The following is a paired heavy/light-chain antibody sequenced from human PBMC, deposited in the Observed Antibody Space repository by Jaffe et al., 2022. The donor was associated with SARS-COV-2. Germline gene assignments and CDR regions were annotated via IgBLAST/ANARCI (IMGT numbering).Heavy chain of an antibody. Sequence: QVFLVESGGGVVQPGRSLRLSCAASRFTFSNYAMHWVRQAPGKGLEWVAVISYYGNDKYYADSVRGRFTISRDNSNNTLYLQMNSLRGDDTAVYYCARDVVAFNSIYYRGAFDVWGRGTLVTVSS. CDR3: ARDVVAFNSIYYRGAFDV. J-gene: IGHJ3*01. CDR2: ISYYGNDK. D-gene: IGHD1-26*01. V-gene: IGHV3-30*04. CDR1: RFTFSNYA.
Light chain of an antibody. Sequence: QTVVTQEPSFSVSPGGTVTLTCGLISGSVSTDYYPSWYQQTPGQTPRTLIYNTTTRSSGVPGRFSGSILENRAALTITGAQADDESDYYCILFLGSGLRVFGGGTRLTVL. V-gene: IGLV8-61*01. CDR1: SGSVSTDYY. J-gene: IGLJ3*02. CDR2: NTT. CDR3: ILFLGSGLRV.